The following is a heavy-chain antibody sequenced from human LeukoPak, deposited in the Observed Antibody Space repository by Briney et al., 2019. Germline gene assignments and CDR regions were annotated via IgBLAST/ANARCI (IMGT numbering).Heavy chain of an antibody. CDR3: ARGPSYGSGSYNIYGIDY. CDR2: MNPNSANT. J-gene: IGHJ4*02. D-gene: IGHD3-10*01. V-gene: IGHV1-8*01. Sequence: GASVKVSCKASGYTFTSYDINWVRQATGQGLEWMGWMNPNSANTGYAQKFQGRVTMTRDTSISTAYMELSSLTSEDTAGYYCARGPSYGSGSYNIYGIDYWGQGTLVTVSS. CDR1: GYTFTSYD.